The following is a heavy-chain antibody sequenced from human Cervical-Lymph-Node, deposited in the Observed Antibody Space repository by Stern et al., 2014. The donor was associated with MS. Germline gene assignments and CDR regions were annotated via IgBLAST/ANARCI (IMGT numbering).Heavy chain of an antibody. Sequence: QVQLVQSGAAFRKPGASVEVSCEASGYNFIDYYIPWVRQAPGQGLEWVGWINPHTGDTRYAQKFLGRVAMTRDTSINTAYLELNSLTSDDTAFYYCTRGRGTLLYLHWGQGTLITVSS. J-gene: IGHJ4*02. CDR2: INPHTGDT. CDR3: TRGRGTLLYLH. D-gene: IGHD2-15*01. V-gene: IGHV1-2*02. CDR1: GYNFIDYY.